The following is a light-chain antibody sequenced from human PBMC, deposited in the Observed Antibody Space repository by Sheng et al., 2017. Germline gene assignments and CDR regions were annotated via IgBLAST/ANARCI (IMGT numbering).Light chain of an antibody. J-gene: IGKJ2*01. CDR3: QQSYTTPYT. CDR2: AAS. CDR1: QNINTF. V-gene: IGKV1-39*01. Sequence: DIQMTQSPSSLSASVGDRVVITCRASQNINTFLNWFQQQPGKAPKLLIYAASLLQSGVPSRFSGSGSGTDFSLTISSLQPEDFATYHCQQSYTTPYTFGQGTKLEIK.